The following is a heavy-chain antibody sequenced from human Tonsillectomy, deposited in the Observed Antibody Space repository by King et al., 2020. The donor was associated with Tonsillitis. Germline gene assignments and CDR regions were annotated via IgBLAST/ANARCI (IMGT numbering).Heavy chain of an antibody. CDR1: GFTFNTYA. CDR2: VTGSGGST. D-gene: IGHD3-9*01. J-gene: IGHJ3*02. Sequence: VQLVESGGALVQPGGSLRLSCAASGFTFNTYAMSWVRQAPGKGLEWVSTVTGSGGSTHYADSVKGRFTISRDNSKNTLYLQMNSLKAEDTATYFCAKVENFDWPLDVLHIWGQGTMVTVSS. CDR3: AKVENFDWPLDVLHI. V-gene: IGHV3-23*04.